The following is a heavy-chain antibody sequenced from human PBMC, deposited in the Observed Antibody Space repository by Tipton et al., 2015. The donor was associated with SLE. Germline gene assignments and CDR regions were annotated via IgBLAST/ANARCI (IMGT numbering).Heavy chain of an antibody. J-gene: IGHJ3*02. CDR2: IYYSGST. Sequence: TLSLTCTVSGGSISSSSYYWGWIRQPPGKGLEWIGTIYYSGSTYYNSSLRSRVTISVDTSENQFSLKLSSVTAADTAVYYCARTPGIAAADNDAFDIWGQGTMVTVSS. CDR1: GGSISSSSYY. V-gene: IGHV4-39*07. CDR3: ARTPGIAAADNDAFDI. D-gene: IGHD6-13*01.